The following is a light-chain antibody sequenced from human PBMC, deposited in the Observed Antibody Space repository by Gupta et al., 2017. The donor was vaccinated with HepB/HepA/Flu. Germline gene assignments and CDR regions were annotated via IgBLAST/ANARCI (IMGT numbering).Light chain of an antibody. CDR2: GNT. J-gene: IGLJ3*02. CDR3: QSYDISLLGRV. Sequence: QSVLTQPPSVSGAPGQRVTISCTGTSSNIGAGYDVHWYQQFPGTAPKLLIYGNTNRPSGVPDRFSGSKSGTSASLAITGLQAEDEADYYCQSYDISLLGRVFGGGTKLTVL. CDR1: SSNIGAGYD. V-gene: IGLV1-40*01.